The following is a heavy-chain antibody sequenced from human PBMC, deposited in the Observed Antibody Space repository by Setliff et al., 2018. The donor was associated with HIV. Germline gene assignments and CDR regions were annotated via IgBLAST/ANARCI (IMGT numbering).Heavy chain of an antibody. J-gene: IGHJ6*03. D-gene: IGHD3-3*01. CDR2: INHSGST. V-gene: IGHV4-34*01. Sequence: SETLSLTCTVSGDSISSHYWSWIRQPPGKGLEWIGEINHSGSTNYNPSLKSRVTISVDTSKNQFSLKLSSVTAADTAVYYCARAIFGIVYYYMDVWGKGT. CDR1: GDSISSHY. CDR3: ARAIFGIVYYYMDV.